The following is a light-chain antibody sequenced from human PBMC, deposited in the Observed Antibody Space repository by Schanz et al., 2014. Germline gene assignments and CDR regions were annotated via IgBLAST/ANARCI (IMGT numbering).Light chain of an antibody. CDR1: QSISSW. J-gene: IGKJ4*01. Sequence: GDRVTITCRASQSISSWLAWYQQKPGKAPKLLIYDASSLESGVPSRFSGSGSGTEFTLTISSLQPDDFAVYYCQQYGSSPLTFGGGTKVEIK. V-gene: IGKV1-5*01. CDR3: QQYGSSPLT. CDR2: DAS.